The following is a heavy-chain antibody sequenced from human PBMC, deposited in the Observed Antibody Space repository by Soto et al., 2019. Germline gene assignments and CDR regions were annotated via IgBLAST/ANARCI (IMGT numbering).Heavy chain of an antibody. V-gene: IGHV3-20*01. CDR2: ISWNGGST. Sequence: EVQLVESGGGVVRPGGSLRLSCAASGFTFDDYGMSWVRQAPGKGLEWVAGISWNGGSTGYADSVKGRFTISRDNAKNPLYLQINRLRAEDTALYHCARGPYDYGDYVPNWFDPWGQGTLVTVSS. CDR1: GFTFDDYG. CDR3: ARGPYDYGDYVPNWFDP. D-gene: IGHD4-17*01. J-gene: IGHJ5*02.